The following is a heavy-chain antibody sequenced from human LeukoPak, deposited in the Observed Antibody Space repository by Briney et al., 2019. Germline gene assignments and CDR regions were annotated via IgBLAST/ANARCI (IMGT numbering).Heavy chain of an antibody. D-gene: IGHD5-18*01. V-gene: IGHV1-2*02. CDR3: ARGLVDGYSYMVDY. Sequence: GASVKVSCKASGYTFTGYYMHWVRQAPGQGLEWMGWINPNSGGTNYAQKFQGRVTMTRDTSTSTVYMELSGLRSEDTAVYYCARGLVDGYSYMVDYWGQGTLVTVSS. J-gene: IGHJ4*02. CDR2: INPNSGGT. CDR1: GYTFTGYY.